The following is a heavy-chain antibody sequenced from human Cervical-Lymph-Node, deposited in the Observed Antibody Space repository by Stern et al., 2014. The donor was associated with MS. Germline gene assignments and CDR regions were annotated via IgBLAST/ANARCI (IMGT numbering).Heavy chain of an antibody. CDR3: AKDGAFRFLDFSSVLDH. CDR2: INPHTGVT. D-gene: IGHD3-3*01. Sequence: VQLVQSGSEVKKPGASVSVSCQASGYNFMGYYLHWVRQAPGRGLEWVGRINPHTGVTNYAQKFQGRVTLTSDTSITTAYMQLSSLRSDDTAVYYCAKDGAFRFLDFSSVLDHWGQGTLVTVSS. V-gene: IGHV1-2*06. CDR1: GYNFMGYY. J-gene: IGHJ4*02.